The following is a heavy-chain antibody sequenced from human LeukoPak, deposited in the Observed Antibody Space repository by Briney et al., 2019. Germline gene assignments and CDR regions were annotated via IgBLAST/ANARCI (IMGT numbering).Heavy chain of an antibody. D-gene: IGHD6-6*01. CDR1: GGSISTYY. Sequence: SETLSLTYTVSGGSISTYYWRWIRQPAGKGLEWIGRIHTSGSTDYNTSLERRVTMSVDTSRNQFSLKLSSVTAADTAVYYCAREGSMTARPFVSIDYWGQGTLVTVSS. CDR2: IHTSGST. V-gene: IGHV4-4*07. CDR3: AREGSMTARPFVSIDY. J-gene: IGHJ4*02.